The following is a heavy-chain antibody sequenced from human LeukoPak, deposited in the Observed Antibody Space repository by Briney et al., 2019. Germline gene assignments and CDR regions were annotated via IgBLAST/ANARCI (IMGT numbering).Heavy chain of an antibody. J-gene: IGHJ4*02. CDR2: ILFDGSET. D-gene: IGHD2-2*02. Sequence: AFILFDGSETYYADSVKGRFTISRDNSKNMLYLQVRGLRPEDTAMYYCAKGAYTSAYETDYWGQGTLVTASS. CDR3: AKGAYTSAYETDY. V-gene: IGHV3-30*02.